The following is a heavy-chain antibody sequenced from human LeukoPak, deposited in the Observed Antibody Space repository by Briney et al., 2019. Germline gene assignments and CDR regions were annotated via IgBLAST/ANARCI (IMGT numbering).Heavy chain of an antibody. CDR1: GYTFTGYY. CDR3: ARDWTAYSSSGSIFDY. D-gene: IGHD3-22*01. J-gene: IGHJ4*02. CDR2: INPSVGST. Sequence: GASVKVSCKASGYTFTGYYMHWVRQAPGQGLEWMGIINPSVGSTDYAQKLQGRVTMTRDTSTNTVYMELSSLRSEDTAVYYCARDWTAYSSSGSIFDYWGQGTLVTVSS. V-gene: IGHV1-46*01.